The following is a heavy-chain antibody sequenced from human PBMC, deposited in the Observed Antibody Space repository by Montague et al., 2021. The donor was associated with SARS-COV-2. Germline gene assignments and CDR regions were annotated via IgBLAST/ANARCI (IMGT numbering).Heavy chain of an antibody. CDR3: VRLPRHSGSFSVDY. CDR2: VYYTGST. J-gene: IGHJ4*02. D-gene: IGHD1-26*01. Sequence: SETLSLTCIVSGGSISSSTYYWGWIRQPPGKGLEWIGSVYYTGSTYYAPSLKSRATMSMDTSKNQFSLIRTSVTAADTAVYYCVRLPRHSGSFSVDYWGQGNLVTVSS. CDR1: GGSISSSTYY. V-gene: IGHV4-39*01.